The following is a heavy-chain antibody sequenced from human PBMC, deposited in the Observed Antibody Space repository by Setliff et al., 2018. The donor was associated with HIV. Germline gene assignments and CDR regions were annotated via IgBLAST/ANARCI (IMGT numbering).Heavy chain of an antibody. J-gene: IGHJ4*02. Sequence: SVKVSCKASGGTFSSYAISWVRQAPGQGLEWMGGIIPIFGTAKYAQKFQGRVTITADESTSTADMELSSLRSEDTAVYYCASAYFPPSRRNFGSGDYFHCWGQGSRVTVSS. CDR3: ASAYFPPSRRNFGSGDYFHC. D-gene: IGHD3-10*01. V-gene: IGHV1-69*13. CDR2: IIPIFGTA. CDR1: GGTFSSYA.